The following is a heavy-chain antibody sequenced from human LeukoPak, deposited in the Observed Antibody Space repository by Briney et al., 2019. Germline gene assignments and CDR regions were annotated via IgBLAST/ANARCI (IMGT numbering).Heavy chain of an antibody. CDR3: ARASTLGAAGQLDY. V-gene: IGHV3-66*01. D-gene: IGHD6-13*01. J-gene: IGHJ4*02. Sequence: GGSLRLSCAASGFTVSGNYMNWSRQAPGKGLEWVSVIYSGGYTNYADSVKGRFTVSRDNSKNTLYLQMNSLRAEDTAVYYCARASTLGAAGQLDYWGQGTLVTVSS. CDR2: IYSGGYT. CDR1: GFTVSGNY.